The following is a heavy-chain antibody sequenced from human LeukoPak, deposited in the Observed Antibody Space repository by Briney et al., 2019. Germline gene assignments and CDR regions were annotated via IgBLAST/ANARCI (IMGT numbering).Heavy chain of an antibody. CDR2: IYYSGST. CDR3: AGGSSSSWYSFDY. V-gene: IGHV4-59*08. D-gene: IGHD6-13*01. CDR1: GGSISSYY. J-gene: IGHJ4*02. Sequence: SETLTLTCTVSGGSISSYYWSWIRQPPGKGLEWIGYIYYSGSTNYNPSLKSRVTISVDTSKNQFSLKLSSVTAADTAVYYCAGGSSSSWYSFDYWGQGTLVTVSS.